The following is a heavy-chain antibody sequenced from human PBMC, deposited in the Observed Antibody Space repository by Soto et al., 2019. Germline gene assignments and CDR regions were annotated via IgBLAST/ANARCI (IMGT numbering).Heavy chain of an antibody. J-gene: IGHJ6*02. CDR3: ASGPKTEGPGGMDV. CDR2: IHTSGST. Sequence: QVQLQESGPGLVKPSETLSLTCTVSGGSIRSYYWSWIRQPAGKGLEWIGRIHTSGSTNYNPSLKGLVTMSVDTSKNQFSLKVGFVTAADTAVDYCASGPKTEGPGGMDVWGQGTTVTVSS. V-gene: IGHV4-4*07. D-gene: IGHD1-1*01. CDR1: GGSIRSYY.